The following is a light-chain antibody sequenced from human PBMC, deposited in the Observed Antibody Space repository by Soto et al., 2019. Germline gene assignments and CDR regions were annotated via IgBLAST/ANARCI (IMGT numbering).Light chain of an antibody. Sequence: DIQLTQSPSFLSPSVGESVTITCRASQVISTSLAWYQVKTGKDPKLLIYAASTLESGVQSRFSATVSGTEFSLTITSLQPEEFATYYCQQLFDSPITFGQGTRLEIK. CDR2: AAS. CDR3: QQLFDSPIT. V-gene: IGKV1-9*01. J-gene: IGKJ5*01. CDR1: QVISTS.